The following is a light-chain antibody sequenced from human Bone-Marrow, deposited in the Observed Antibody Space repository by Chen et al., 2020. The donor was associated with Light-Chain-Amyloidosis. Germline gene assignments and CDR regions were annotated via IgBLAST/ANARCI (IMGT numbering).Light chain of an antibody. V-gene: IGLV2-14*01. CDR1: SSDVGVDNH. J-gene: IGLJ1*01. CDR3: SSYPITNTLV. CDR2: EVT. Sequence: QSALTQPASVSVSPGQSITISCTGTSSDVGVDNHVSWYQQHPDKAPKLMIYEVTNRPSWVPDRFSGSKSDNTASLTISGLQTEDEADYFCSSYPITNTLVFGSGTRVTVL.